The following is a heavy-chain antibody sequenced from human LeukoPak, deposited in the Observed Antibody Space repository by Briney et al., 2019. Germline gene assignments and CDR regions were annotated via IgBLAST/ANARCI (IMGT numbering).Heavy chain of an antibody. J-gene: IGHJ6*02. Sequence: PGGSLRLSCAASGFTFDDYAMHWVRQAPGKGLEWVSGISWNSGSIGYADSVKGRFTISRDNAKNSLYLQMNSLRAEDTALYYCAKDMAAGACYGMDVWGQGTTVTVSS. V-gene: IGHV3-9*01. CDR3: AKDMAAGACYGMDV. D-gene: IGHD6-19*01. CDR1: GFTFDDYA. CDR2: ISWNSGSI.